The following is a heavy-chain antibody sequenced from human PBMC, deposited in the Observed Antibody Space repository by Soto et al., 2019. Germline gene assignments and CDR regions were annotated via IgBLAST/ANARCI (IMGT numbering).Heavy chain of an antibody. CDR2: IIPIFGTA. Sequence: ASVKVSCKASGGTFSSYAISWVRQAPGQGLEWMGGIIPIFGTANYAQKFQGRVTITADESTSTAYMELSSLRSEDTAVYYCARAPITMIVVVSWYYFDYWGQGTLVTVSS. CDR1: GGTFSSYA. CDR3: ARAPITMIVVVSWYYFDY. V-gene: IGHV1-69*13. J-gene: IGHJ4*02. D-gene: IGHD3-22*01.